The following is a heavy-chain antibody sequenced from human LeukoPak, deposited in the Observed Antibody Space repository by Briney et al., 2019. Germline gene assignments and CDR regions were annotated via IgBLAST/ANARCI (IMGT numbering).Heavy chain of an antibody. CDR2: MNPNSGYT. CDR1: GYTFTTYD. V-gene: IGHV1-8*01. Sequence: ASVKVSCKTSGYTFTTYDINWVRQATGQGLEWMGWMNPNSGYTGFAQKFQGRVTMTRDTSTSTAYMELNSLRSEDTAVYYCVRVYGVIDYWGQGTLVTVSS. D-gene: IGHD4-17*01. J-gene: IGHJ4*02. CDR3: VRVYGVIDY.